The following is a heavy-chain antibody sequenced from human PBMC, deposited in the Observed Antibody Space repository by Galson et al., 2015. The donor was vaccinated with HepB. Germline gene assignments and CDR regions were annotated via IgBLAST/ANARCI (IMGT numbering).Heavy chain of an antibody. D-gene: IGHD3-10*01. Sequence: TLSLTCTVSGGSISSGGYYWSWIRQHPGKGLEWIGYIYYSGSTYYNPTLKSRVTISVDTSKNQFSLKLSSVTAADTAVYYCAREVSGAYFDYWGQGTLVTVSS. CDR1: GGSISSGGYY. V-gene: IGHV4-31*03. J-gene: IGHJ4*02. CDR3: AREVSGAYFDY. CDR2: IYYSGST.